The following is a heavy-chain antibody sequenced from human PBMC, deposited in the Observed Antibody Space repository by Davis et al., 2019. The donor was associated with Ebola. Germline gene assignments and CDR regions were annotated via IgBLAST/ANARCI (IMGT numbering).Heavy chain of an antibody. J-gene: IGHJ4*02. CDR1: SGSFSGYY. D-gene: IGHD4-11*01. V-gene: IGHV4-34*01. CDR3: ARIKGLHRWNYFDY. CDR2: INHSGST. Sequence: MPSETLSLTCAVYSGSFSGYYWSWIRQPPGKGLEWIGEINHSGSTNYNPSLKSRVTISVDTSKNQFSLKLSSVTAADTAVYYCARIKGLHRWNYFDYWGQGTLVTVSS.